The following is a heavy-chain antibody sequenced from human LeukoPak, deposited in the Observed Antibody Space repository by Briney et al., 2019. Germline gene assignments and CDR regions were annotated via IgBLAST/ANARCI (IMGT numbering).Heavy chain of an antibody. CDR3: ARDLLAVAGRGGFDY. CDR1: GFTFSSYE. J-gene: IGHJ4*02. V-gene: IGHV3-48*03. D-gene: IGHD6-19*01. Sequence: PGGSLRLSCAASGFTFSSYEMHWVRQAPGKGLEWVSYISSSGSTIYYADSVKGRFTISRDNAKNSLYLQMNSLRAEDTAVYYCARDLLAVAGRGGFDYWGQGTLVTVSS. CDR2: ISSSGSTI.